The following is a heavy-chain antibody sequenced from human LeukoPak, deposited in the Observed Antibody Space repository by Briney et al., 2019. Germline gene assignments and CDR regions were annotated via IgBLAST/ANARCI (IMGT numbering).Heavy chain of an antibody. V-gene: IGHV3-23*01. D-gene: IGHD6-13*01. J-gene: IGHJ4*02. CDR3: AKRHSSTWYYSDL. CDR1: GFTFSSYT. Sequence: GGSLRLSCAASGFTFSSYTMNWVRQAPGKGLEWVSVISAAGDNAHYADSVRGRFTISRDNTKNTLYLQMSSLRAEDTAIYYCAKRHSSTWYYSDLWGQGTLVTVSS. CDR2: ISAAGDNA.